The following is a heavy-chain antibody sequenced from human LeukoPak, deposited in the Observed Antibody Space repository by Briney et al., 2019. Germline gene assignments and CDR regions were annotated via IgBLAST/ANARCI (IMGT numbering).Heavy chain of an antibody. J-gene: IGHJ5*02. V-gene: IGHV1-24*01. Sequence: ASVKVSCKVSGYTLTELSMHWVRQAPGKGLEWMGGFDPEDGETIYAQKFQGRVTMTEDTSTDTAYMELSSLRSEDTAVYYCARDGDIVVVPAALFNWFDPWGQGTLVTVSS. CDR3: ARDGDIVVVPAALFNWFDP. D-gene: IGHD2-2*01. CDR2: FDPEDGET. CDR1: GYTLTELS.